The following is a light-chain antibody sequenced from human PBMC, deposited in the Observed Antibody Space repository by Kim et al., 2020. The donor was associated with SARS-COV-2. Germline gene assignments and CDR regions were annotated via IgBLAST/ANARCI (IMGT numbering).Light chain of an antibody. Sequence: GQSITISCTGTNSDIGNFDVVSWYQQYPGKAPQLLIYQVIKRPSSVSYRFSGSKSANTVSLTISTLQIEDEADYYCCSYAGGGISVFGTGTKVTVL. CDR1: NSDIGNFDV. V-gene: IGLV2-23*02. CDR2: QVI. CDR3: CSYAGGGISV. J-gene: IGLJ1*01.